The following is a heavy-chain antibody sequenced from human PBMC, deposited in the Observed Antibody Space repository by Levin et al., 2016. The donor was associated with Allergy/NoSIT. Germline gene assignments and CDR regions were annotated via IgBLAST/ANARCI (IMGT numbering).Heavy chain of an antibody. CDR3: ARSGLRVVPANPLYYGLDV. J-gene: IGHJ6*02. CDR2: ISSGSSTM. Sequence: WIRQPPGKGLEWVSYISSGSSTMYYADSVKGRFTISRDNARNSLYLQMNSLRAEDTAVYYCARSGLRVVPANPLYYGLDVWGQGTTVTVSS. V-gene: IGHV3-48*01. D-gene: IGHD2-2*01.